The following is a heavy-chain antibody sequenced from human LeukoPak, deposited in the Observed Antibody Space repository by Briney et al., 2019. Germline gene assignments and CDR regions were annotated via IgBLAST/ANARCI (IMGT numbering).Heavy chain of an antibody. Sequence: SVKVSCKASGSTFSSYAISWVRQAPGQGLEWMGGIIPIFGTANYAQKFQGRVTITADESTSTAYMELSSLRSEDTAVYYCARDLAYGDYESWFDPWGQGTLVTVSS. CDR1: GSTFSSYA. D-gene: IGHD4-17*01. J-gene: IGHJ5*02. V-gene: IGHV1-69*01. CDR2: IIPIFGTA. CDR3: ARDLAYGDYESWFDP.